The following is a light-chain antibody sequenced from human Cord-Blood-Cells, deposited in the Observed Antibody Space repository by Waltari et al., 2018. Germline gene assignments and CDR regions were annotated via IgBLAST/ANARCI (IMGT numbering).Light chain of an antibody. J-gene: IGKJ4*01. CDR1: QGISSY. CDR2: AAS. CDR3: QQYYSYPLT. Sequence: AIRMTQSPSSSSASTGARVTITCRASQGISSYLAWYQQKPGKAPKLLIYAASTLQSGVPSRFSGSGSGTDFTLTISCLQSEDFATYYCQQYYSYPLTFGGGTKVEIK. V-gene: IGKV1-8*01.